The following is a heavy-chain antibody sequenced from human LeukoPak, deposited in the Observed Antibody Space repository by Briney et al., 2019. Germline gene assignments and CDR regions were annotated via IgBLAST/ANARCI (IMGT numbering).Heavy chain of an antibody. CDR2: IIPILGIS. V-gene: IGHV1-69*04. Sequence: SVKVSCKASGGTFSSYAISWVRQAPGQGLEWMGRIIPILGISNYAQKFQGRVTITADKSTSKAYLELRRLSYEDTDVYSCARGGVRIDPWGQGTLVTVSS. D-gene: IGHD2-8*01. CDR1: GGTFSSYA. CDR3: ARGGVRIDP. J-gene: IGHJ5*02.